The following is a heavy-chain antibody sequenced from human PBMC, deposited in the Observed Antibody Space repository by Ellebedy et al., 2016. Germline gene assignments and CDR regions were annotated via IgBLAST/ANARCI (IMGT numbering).Heavy chain of an antibody. CDR1: GFTFSSYW. CDR2: IKQDGSEK. Sequence: GGSLRLSXAASGFTFSSYWMSWVRQAPGKGLEWVANIKQDGSEKYYVDSVKGRFTISRDNAKNSLYLQMNSLRAEDTAAYHCARENYDILTGHYYFDHWGQGTLVTVSS. D-gene: IGHD3-9*01. V-gene: IGHV3-7*01. J-gene: IGHJ4*02. CDR3: ARENYDILTGHYYFDH.